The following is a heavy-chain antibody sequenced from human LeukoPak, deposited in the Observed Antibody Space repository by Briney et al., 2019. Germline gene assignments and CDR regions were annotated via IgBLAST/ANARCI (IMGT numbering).Heavy chain of an antibody. D-gene: IGHD6-13*01. J-gene: IGHJ4*02. V-gene: IGHV3-66*01. CDR2: IYSGGST. Sequence: GGSLRLSCAASGFTVSNNYMSWVRQAPGKGLEWVSVIYSGGSTYYADSVKVRFTISRDNSNNTLYLQMSRLRAEDTAVYYCARGRVSVYSSSWYYGYWGQGTLVTVSS. CDR1: GFTVSNNY. CDR3: ARGRVSVYSSSWYYGY.